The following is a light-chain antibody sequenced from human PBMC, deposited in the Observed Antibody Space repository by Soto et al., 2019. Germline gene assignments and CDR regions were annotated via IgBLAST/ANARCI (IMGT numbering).Light chain of an antibody. CDR2: AAS. J-gene: IGKJ1*01. V-gene: IGKV1-27*01. CDR1: QGISNY. CDR3: QKYNSAPRT. Sequence: DIQMTQSPSSLSASVGDRVTITCRASQGISNYFAWYQQKPGKVPKLLIYAASTLQSGVPSRFSGSGSGIDFTLTISSLKPEDVATYYCQKYNSAPRTFGQGTKVEIK.